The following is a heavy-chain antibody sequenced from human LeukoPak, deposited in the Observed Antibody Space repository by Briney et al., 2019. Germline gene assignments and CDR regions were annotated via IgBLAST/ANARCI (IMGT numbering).Heavy chain of an antibody. CDR3: ARHGMATILDY. J-gene: IGHJ4*02. Sequence: PSQTLSLTCTVSGGSISSGGYYWSWIRQHPGKGLEWIGYIYYSGSTYHNPSLKGRVTISVDTSKNQFSLKLGSVAAADTAVYYCARHGMATILDYWGQGTLVTVSS. CDR2: IYYSGST. D-gene: IGHD5-24*01. V-gene: IGHV4-31*03. CDR1: GGSISSGGYY.